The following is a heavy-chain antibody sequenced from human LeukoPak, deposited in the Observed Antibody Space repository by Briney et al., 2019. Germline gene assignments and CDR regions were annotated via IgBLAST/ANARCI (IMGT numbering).Heavy chain of an antibody. CDR2: ISGSGGST. V-gene: IGHV3-23*01. J-gene: IGHJ5*02. CDR3: AKGDPLTGSYDNWFDP. CDR1: GFTFSSYA. D-gene: IGHD1-26*01. Sequence: GGSLRLSCAVSGFTFSSYAMSWVRQAPGKGLEWVSSISGSGGSTYYADSVKGRFTISRDNSKNTLYLQMNSLRAEDTAVYYCAKGDPLTGSYDNWFDPWGQGTLVTVSS.